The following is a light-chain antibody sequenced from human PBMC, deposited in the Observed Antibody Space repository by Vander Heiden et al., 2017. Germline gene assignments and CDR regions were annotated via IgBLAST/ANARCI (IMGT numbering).Light chain of an antibody. V-gene: IGKV1-5*03. J-gene: IGKJ1*01. CDR2: KAS. Sequence: DIQMTPSPSPLSASVGGRLNIPCRANPGVGSWVAWYQQKPGIAPRLLIFKASTLQSGVPSRFSGSGSGNEFTLTISSLQPDDFATYYCQQYNGYPTFGQGTKVEIK. CDR3: QQYNGYPT. CDR1: PGVGSW.